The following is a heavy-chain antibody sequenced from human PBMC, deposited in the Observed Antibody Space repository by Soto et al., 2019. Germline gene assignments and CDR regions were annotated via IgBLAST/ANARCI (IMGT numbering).Heavy chain of an antibody. V-gene: IGHV1-69*01. J-gene: IGHJ4*02. CDR3: ARDRDLYYDSSYRLDY. CDR1: GGTFSSYA. Sequence: QVQLVQSGAEVKKPGSSVKVSCKASGGTFSSYAISWVRQAPGQGLEWMGGIIPIFGTANYAQKFQGRVTITADESTSTAYMELSSLRSEHTAVYYCARDRDLYYDSSYRLDYWGQGTLVTVSS. D-gene: IGHD3-22*01. CDR2: IIPIFGTA.